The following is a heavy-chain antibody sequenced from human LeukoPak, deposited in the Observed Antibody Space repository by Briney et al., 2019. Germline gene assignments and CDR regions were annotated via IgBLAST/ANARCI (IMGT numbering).Heavy chain of an antibody. D-gene: IGHD2-2*01. CDR2: ISGSGVST. J-gene: IGHJ4*02. CDR1: GLTFSDYA. CDR3: AKDWGMGNQLLRIDY. V-gene: IGHV3-23*01. Sequence: GRSLRLSCAASGLTFSDYAVNWVRQAPGKGLEWVSGISGSGVSTYYADSVKGRFTISRDNSNNTLYLQMSSLGAEDTAVYYCAKDWGMGNQLLRIDYWGQGTLVTVSS.